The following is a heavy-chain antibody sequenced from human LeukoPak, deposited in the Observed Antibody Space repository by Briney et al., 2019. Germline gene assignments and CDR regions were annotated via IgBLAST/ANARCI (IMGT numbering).Heavy chain of an antibody. CDR1: GVSISSHY. J-gene: IGHJ6*03. CDR2: IYYSGST. V-gene: IGHV4-59*11. CDR3: ARDEDNSGRYYYYMDV. D-gene: IGHD3-22*01. Sequence: TSETLSLTCTVSGVSISSHYWNWIRQPPGKGLEWIGYIYYSGSTNYNPSLKSRATISIDGSKNQFSLKLSYVTAADTAVYYCARDEDNSGRYYYYMDVWGKGTTVTVSS.